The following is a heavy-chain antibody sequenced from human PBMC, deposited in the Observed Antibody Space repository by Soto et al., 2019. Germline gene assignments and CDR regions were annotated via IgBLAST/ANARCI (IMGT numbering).Heavy chain of an antibody. V-gene: IGHV1-69*13. Sequence: SVKVSCKASGGTLSSYVISWVRQAPGQGLEWMGGIIPVFGTVNYAQKFQGRVTVTADESTTTAYMELRSLRSEDAAVYYCARAQRIQLWASGMDVWGQGTTVTVSS. CDR1: GGTLSSYV. D-gene: IGHD5-18*01. J-gene: IGHJ6*02. CDR3: ARAQRIQLWASGMDV. CDR2: IIPVFGTV.